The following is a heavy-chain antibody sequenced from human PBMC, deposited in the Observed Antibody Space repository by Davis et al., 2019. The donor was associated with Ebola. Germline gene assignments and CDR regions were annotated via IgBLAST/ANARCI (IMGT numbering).Heavy chain of an antibody. CDR3: AKDSPGGFYGMDV. CDR2: IYYSGST. D-gene: IGHD6-25*01. CDR1: GGSISSSSYY. Sequence: PSETLSLTCTVSGGSISSSSYYWGWIRQPPGKGLEWIGSIYYSGSTYYNPSLKSRVTISVDTSKNQFSLNLSSVTAADTAVYYCAKDSPGGFYGMDVWGQGTTVTVSS. V-gene: IGHV4-39*07. J-gene: IGHJ6*02.